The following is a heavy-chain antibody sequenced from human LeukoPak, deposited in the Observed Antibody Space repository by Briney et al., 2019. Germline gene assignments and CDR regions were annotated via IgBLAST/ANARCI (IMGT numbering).Heavy chain of an antibody. Sequence: GGSLRLSCAASGFAFSNYAMNWVRQAPGKGLEWVSSLSESGDVTSYADSVKGRFTISRDNSRNILHLQMSSLRAEDTAIYYCAKQVVDIWGQGTLVIVSS. CDR2: LSESGDVT. V-gene: IGHV3-23*01. J-gene: IGHJ5*02. CDR3: AKQVVDI. CDR1: GFAFSNYA.